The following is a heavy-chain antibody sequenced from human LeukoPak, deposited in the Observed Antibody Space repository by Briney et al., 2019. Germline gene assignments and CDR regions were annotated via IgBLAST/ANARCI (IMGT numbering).Heavy chain of an antibody. CDR2: IHYSGST. Sequence: SETLSLTCTVSGGSITNYYWSWIRQPPGKGLEWIGYIHYSGSTKYNASLKSRVTISVDTSKNQFSRKLNSVNAADTAVYYCARGKEVITMLRGLKPAYYFDYWGQGTLVTVSS. CDR1: GGSITNYY. CDR3: ARGKEVITMLRGLKPAYYFDY. V-gene: IGHV4-59*01. D-gene: IGHD3-10*01. J-gene: IGHJ4*02.